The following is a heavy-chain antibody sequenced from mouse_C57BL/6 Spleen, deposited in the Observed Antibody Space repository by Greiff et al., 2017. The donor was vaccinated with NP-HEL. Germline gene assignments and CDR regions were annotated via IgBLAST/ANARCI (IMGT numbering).Heavy chain of an antibody. J-gene: IGHJ4*01. CDR2: IWSDGST. Sequence: VQRVESGPGLVAPSQSLSITCTVSGFSLTSYGVHWVRQPPGKGLEWLVVIWSDGSTTYNSALKSRLSISKDNSKSQVFLKMNSLQTDDTAMYYCARHNYGIYYYAMDYWGQGTSVTVSS. V-gene: IGHV2-6-1*01. D-gene: IGHD2-1*01. CDR1: GFSLTSYG. CDR3: ARHNYGIYYYAMDY.